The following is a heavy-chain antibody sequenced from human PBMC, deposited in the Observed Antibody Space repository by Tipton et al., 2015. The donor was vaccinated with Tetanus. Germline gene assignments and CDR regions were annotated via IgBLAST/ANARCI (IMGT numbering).Heavy chain of an antibody. D-gene: IGHD5-24*01. CDR2: ISHSENT. V-gene: IGHV4-34*01. CDR3: ARWRDGFNRALDS. CDR1: YDSFYGYY. J-gene: IGHJ4*02. Sequence: TLSLTCAVYYDSFYGYYWSWIRQPPGKGLEWIGEISHSENTNYNPSLQSRVPISMNTANNHIYLNLTSVTAADTAVYYCARWRDGFNRALDSWGQGIMVTVSS.